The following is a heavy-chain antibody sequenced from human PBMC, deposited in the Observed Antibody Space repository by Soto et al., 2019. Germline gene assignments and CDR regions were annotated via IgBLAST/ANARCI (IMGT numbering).Heavy chain of an antibody. D-gene: IGHD3-22*01. V-gene: IGHV3-30*18. J-gene: IGHJ4*02. Sequence: VQLVESGGGVVQPGRSLRLSCAASGFTFSSYGMHWVRQAPGKGLEWVAVISYDGSNKYYADSVKGRFTISRDNSKNTLYLQMNSLRAEDTAVYYCAKDQYYYDSSGYAGVFDYWGQGTLVTVSS. CDR1: GFTFSSYG. CDR2: ISYDGSNK. CDR3: AKDQYYYDSSGYAGVFDY.